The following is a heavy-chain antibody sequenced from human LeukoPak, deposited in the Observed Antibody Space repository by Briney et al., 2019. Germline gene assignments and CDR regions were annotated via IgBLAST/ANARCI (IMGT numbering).Heavy chain of an antibody. CDR1: GGSISSGSYY. D-gene: IGHD6-13*01. V-gene: IGHV4-61*02. CDR2: IYTSGST. Sequence: PSETLSLTCTVSGGSISSGSYYWSWIRQPAGKGLEWIGRIYTSGSTNYNPSLKSRVTISVDTSKNQFSLKLSSVTAADTAVYYCARDGHIAAAGTVYFDYWGQGTLVTVSS. J-gene: IGHJ4*02. CDR3: ARDGHIAAAGTVYFDY.